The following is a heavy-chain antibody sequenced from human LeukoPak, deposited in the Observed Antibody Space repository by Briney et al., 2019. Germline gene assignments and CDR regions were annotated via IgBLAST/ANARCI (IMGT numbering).Heavy chain of an antibody. CDR1: GFTLSNYW. J-gene: IGHJ4*02. CDR3: ARVPVDSNMVSHIDY. Sequence: GGSLRLSCAASGFTLSNYWMAWVRQAPGKGLEWVANVKQDGSERYYVESVKSRLTISRDNAKNSLYLQMNSLRAEDTAVYYCARVPVDSNMVSHIDYWGQGTLVTVSS. CDR2: VKQDGSER. D-gene: IGHD5-18*01. V-gene: IGHV3-7*01.